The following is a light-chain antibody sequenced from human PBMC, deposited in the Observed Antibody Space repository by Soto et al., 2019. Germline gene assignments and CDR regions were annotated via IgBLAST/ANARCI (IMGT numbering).Light chain of an antibody. J-gene: IGKJ2*01. Sequence: DIQMTQSPSSLSASVGDRVTITCRASQSITYWLAWYQQKPGRAPKLLIYDVFNLQSGVPSRFSGSGSGTEFTLTISILHPDDSATYCQQYHSFSFTFGQGTKLELK. CDR3: QQYHSFSFT. CDR2: DVF. CDR1: QSITYW. V-gene: IGKV1-5*01.